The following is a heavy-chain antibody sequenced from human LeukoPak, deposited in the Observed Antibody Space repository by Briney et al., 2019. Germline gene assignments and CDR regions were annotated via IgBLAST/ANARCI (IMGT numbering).Heavy chain of an antibody. J-gene: IGHJ1*01. CDR2: IIPILGIA. D-gene: IGHD3-22*01. Sequence: ASVKVSCKASGGTFSSYAISWVRQAPGQGLEWMGRIIPILGIANYAQKFQGRVTITADKSTSTAYMELSSLRSEDTAVYYCARALYDSSGYYGSSFQHWGQGTLVTVSS. V-gene: IGHV1-69*04. CDR3: ARALYDSSGYYGSSFQH. CDR1: GGTFSSYA.